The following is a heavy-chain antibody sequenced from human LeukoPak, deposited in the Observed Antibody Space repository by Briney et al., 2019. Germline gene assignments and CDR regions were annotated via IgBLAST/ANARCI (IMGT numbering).Heavy chain of an antibody. CDR1: GFTFSDYY. J-gene: IGHJ4*02. CDR2: ISSSGSTI. D-gene: IGHD6-13*01. Sequence: PGGSPRLSCAASGFTFSDYYMSWIRQAPGKGLEWVSYISSSGSTIYYADSVKGRFTISRDNAKNSLYLQMSSLRAEDTAVYYCARDGSSWYPADYWGQGTLVTVSS. CDR3: ARDGSSWYPADY. V-gene: IGHV3-11*01.